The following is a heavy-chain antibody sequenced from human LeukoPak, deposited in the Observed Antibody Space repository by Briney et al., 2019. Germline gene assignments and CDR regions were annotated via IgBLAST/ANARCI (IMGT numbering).Heavy chain of an antibody. V-gene: IGHV4-59*01. CDR3: ARGVVDTATVYYFDY. CDR2: IYYSGST. D-gene: IGHD5-18*01. Sequence: PSETLSLTCTVSGGSISSYYWRWIRQPPGKGLEWIAYIYYSGSTNYNPSLKSRVTISVDTSKNQFSLKLSSVTAADTAVYYCARGVVDTATVYYFDYWGQGTLVTVSS. CDR1: GGSISSYY. J-gene: IGHJ4*02.